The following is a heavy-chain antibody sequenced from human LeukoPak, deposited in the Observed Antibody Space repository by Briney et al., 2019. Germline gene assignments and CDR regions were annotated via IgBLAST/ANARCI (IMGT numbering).Heavy chain of an antibody. Sequence: SETLSLTCAVSGGSISSADYYWNWVRQPPGKGLEWIGYIYYSGSTYYNPSLKSRVTISVDTSKNQFSLKLSSVTAADTAVYYCARRGYSQTYFDYWGQGTLVTVSS. CDR2: IYYSGST. V-gene: IGHV4-31*11. J-gene: IGHJ4*02. CDR1: GGSISSADYY. D-gene: IGHD5-18*01. CDR3: ARRGYSQTYFDY.